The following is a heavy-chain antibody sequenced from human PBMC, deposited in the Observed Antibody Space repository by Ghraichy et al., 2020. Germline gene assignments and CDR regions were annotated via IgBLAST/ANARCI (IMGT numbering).Heavy chain of an antibody. Sequence: SLNISCAASGFTFSDYYMSWIRQAPGKGLEWVSYISSSGSTIYYADSVKGRFTISRDNAKNSLYLQMNSLRAEDTAVYYCARVFRGSFYGDYVDYWGQGTLVTVSS. D-gene: IGHD4-17*01. CDR2: ISSSGSTI. V-gene: IGHV3-11*01. J-gene: IGHJ4*02. CDR1: GFTFSDYY. CDR3: ARVFRGSFYGDYVDY.